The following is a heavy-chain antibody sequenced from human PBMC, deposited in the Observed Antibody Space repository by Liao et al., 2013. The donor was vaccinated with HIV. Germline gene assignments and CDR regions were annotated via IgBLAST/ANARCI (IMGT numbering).Heavy chain of an antibody. V-gene: IGHV4-59*11. CDR2: IHYSGST. CDR1: GGAINSHF. Sequence: QVQLQESGPGLVKPSETLSLTCTVSGGAINSHFWSWIRQAPGKGLEWIGYIHYSGSTNYKPSLKSRVTISLDTSKNQFTLSLSSVTAADTAVYFCARTAEWVDFWGRGTLVTVSS. CDR3: ARTAEWVDF. J-gene: IGHJ4*02. D-gene: IGHD3-3*01.